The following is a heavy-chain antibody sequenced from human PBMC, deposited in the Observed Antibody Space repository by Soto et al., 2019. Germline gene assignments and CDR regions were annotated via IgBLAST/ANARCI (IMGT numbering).Heavy chain of an antibody. CDR2: ISGSGGST. V-gene: IGHV3-23*01. CDR3: ASDGIAAAGTGSNFDC. Sequence: EVQLLESGGGLVQPGGSLRLSCAASGFTFSSYAMSWVRQAPGKGLEWVSAISGSGGSTYHADAVKGRFTISRDNSKNTLYLQMNSLTAEYTAVYYCASDGIAAAGTGSNFDCWGQGILVTVSS. CDR1: GFTFSSYA. D-gene: IGHD6-13*01. J-gene: IGHJ4*02.